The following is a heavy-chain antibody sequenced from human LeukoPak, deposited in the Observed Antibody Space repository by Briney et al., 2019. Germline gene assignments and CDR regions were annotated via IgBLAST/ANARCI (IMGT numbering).Heavy chain of an antibody. CDR3: AKGALLPAGHIRYFFDY. D-gene: IGHD2-21*01. J-gene: IGHJ4*02. CDR2: ISGSGTTT. V-gene: IGHV3-23*01. CDR1: GFPFSTYV. Sequence: PAGGSLRLSCAASGFPFSTYVMSWVRQAPGKGLEWVSAISGSGTTTYYADSVKGRFTISRDTSKSTLYLQMNSLRAEDTAVYYCAKGALLPAGHIRYFFDYWGQGTLVTVSS.